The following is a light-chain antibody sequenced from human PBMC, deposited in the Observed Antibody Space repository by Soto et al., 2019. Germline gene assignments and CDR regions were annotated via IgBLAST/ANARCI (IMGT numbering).Light chain of an antibody. V-gene: IGLV2-14*01. CDR2: EVT. CDR1: SSDIGGYNY. Sequence: QSVLTQAASVSGAPGQSITISCTGTSSDIGGYNYVSWYQQHPGKAPKLIIYEVTIRPSGVSNRFSGSKSGNTASLTISGLQAEDEADYYCSSYTTSAPYVFGSGTKVTVL. CDR3: SSYTTSAPYV. J-gene: IGLJ1*01.